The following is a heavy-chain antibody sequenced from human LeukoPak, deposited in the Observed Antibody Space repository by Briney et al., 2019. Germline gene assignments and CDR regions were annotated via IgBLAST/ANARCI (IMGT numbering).Heavy chain of an antibody. Sequence: ASVKVSCTASGFTFSSSAVQWARQARGQRLEWIGWIVVGSGNTNYAQKFQERVNFTGDMSTSTAYMELSSLRSEDTAVYYCAAPSLNDILTGPPGAFDIWGQGTMVTVSS. J-gene: IGHJ3*02. V-gene: IGHV1-58*01. CDR2: IVVGSGNT. CDR1: GFTFSSSA. CDR3: AAPSLNDILTGPPGAFDI. D-gene: IGHD3-9*01.